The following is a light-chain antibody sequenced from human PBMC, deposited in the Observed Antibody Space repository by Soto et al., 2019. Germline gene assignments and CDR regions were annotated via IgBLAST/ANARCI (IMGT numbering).Light chain of an antibody. J-gene: IGKJ1*01. CDR1: QSILYSSNNKNY. V-gene: IGKV4-1*01. Sequence: DIVMTQSPDSLAVSLGERATINCKSSQSILYSSNNKNYLAWYQQKPGQPPKPLIYWASTRESGVPARFSGSGSGTDFTLTISSLQAEDVAVYYCQQYYTTPVTFGQGTKVDIK. CDR2: WAS. CDR3: QQYYTTPVT.